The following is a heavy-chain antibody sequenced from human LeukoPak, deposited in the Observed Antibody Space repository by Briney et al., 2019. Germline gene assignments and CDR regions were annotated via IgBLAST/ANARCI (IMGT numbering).Heavy chain of an antibody. CDR3: TTVRFEVDSSGYYHNYFDP. V-gene: IGHV1-24*01. Sequence: ASVKVSCKVSGYSLSELSMHWVRQAPGKGLEWMGGFDPEDGKTINAQKFQGRLTMTEDTSTDTAYMELSSLRSEDTTVYYCTTVRFEVDSSGYYHNYFDPWGQGTLVTVSS. D-gene: IGHD3-22*01. CDR2: FDPEDGKT. J-gene: IGHJ5*02. CDR1: GYSLSELS.